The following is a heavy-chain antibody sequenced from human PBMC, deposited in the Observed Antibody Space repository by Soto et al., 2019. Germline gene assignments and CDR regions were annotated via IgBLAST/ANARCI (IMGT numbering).Heavy chain of an antibody. D-gene: IGHD6-6*01. Sequence: QVQLQESGPGLVKPSETLSLTCTVSGGSISSYYWNWIRQPPGKGLEWIGYIYNSGNTNYNPSLRSRVIISIDTSKNQFSLKLTSVTAAGTAVYYCAAPPRYWGQGTLVTVSS. CDR3: AAPPRY. CDR2: IYNSGNT. CDR1: GGSISSYY. J-gene: IGHJ4*02. V-gene: IGHV4-59*01.